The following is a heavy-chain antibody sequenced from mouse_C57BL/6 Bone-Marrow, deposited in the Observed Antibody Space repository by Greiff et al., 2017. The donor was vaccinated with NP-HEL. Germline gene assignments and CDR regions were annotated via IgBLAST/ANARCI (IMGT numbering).Heavy chain of an antibody. J-gene: IGHJ1*03. CDR1: GYAFSSSW. CDR3: ARFPTVVPDWYFDV. CDR2: IYPGDGDT. Sequence: VQLQQSGPELVKPGASVKISCKASGYAFSSSWMNWVKQRPGKGLEWIGRIYPGDGDTNYNGKFKGKATLTADKSSSTAYMQLSSLTSEDSAVYFCARFPTVVPDWYFDVWGTGTTVTVSS. V-gene: IGHV1-82*01. D-gene: IGHD1-1*01.